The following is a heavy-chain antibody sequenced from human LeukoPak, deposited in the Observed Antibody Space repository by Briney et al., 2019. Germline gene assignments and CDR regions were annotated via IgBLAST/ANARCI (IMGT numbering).Heavy chain of an antibody. Sequence: GGSLRLSCAASGFTFSTYAMTWSRQPPGKGLEWASTINYSGGNTYYADSVKGRFTSSRDNPKNTLCLQMNSLRAEDTAVYYCAKGGGTVARHFDYWGQGTLVTVSS. J-gene: IGHJ4*02. CDR1: GFTFSTYA. CDR3: AKGGGTVARHFDY. D-gene: IGHD4-23*01. V-gene: IGHV3-23*01. CDR2: INYSGGNT.